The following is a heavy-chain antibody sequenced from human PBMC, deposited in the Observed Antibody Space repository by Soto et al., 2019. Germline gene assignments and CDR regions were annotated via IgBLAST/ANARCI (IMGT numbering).Heavy chain of an antibody. J-gene: IGHJ6*02. V-gene: IGHV1-69*12. CDR2: IIPIFGTA. CDR1: GDTVSRFA. D-gene: IGHD2-21*01. Sequence: QVQLVQSGTEMKKPGSSVKVSCKVSGDTVSRFAINWVRQAPGQGLEWMGGIIPIFGTANYAQKFHGRVTIRADDSTRTAYMELSSLRSQDTAVEYCARAYSQYGMDVWGQGTTITVSS. CDR3: ARAYSQYGMDV.